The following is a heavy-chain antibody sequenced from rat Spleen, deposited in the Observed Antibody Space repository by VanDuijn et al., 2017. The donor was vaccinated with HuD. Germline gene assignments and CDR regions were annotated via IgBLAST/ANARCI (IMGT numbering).Heavy chain of an antibody. CDR2: ISYDGSNI. D-gene: IGHD4-3*01. CDR3: ARIGGYGWFTY. Sequence: EVQLVESDGGLVQPGRSLKLSCAASGFTFSDYYMAWIRQAPTKGLEWVTSISYDGSNIYYRDSVKGRFTISRDNAKSTLYLQMDSLRSEDTATYYCARIGGYGWFTYWGQGTLVTVSS. CDR1: GFTFSDYY. J-gene: IGHJ3*01. V-gene: IGHV5-29*01.